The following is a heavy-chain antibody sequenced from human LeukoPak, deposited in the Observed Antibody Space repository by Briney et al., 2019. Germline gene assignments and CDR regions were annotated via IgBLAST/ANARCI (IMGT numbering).Heavy chain of an antibody. D-gene: IGHD6-6*01. CDR3: ARTGSSSIDY. CDR1: GGSFSGYY. CDR2: INHSGST. J-gene: IGHJ4*02. V-gene: IGHV4-34*01. Sequence: SETLSLTSAVYGGSFSGYYWSWIRQPPGKGLEWIGEINHSGSTNYNPSLESRVTISVDTSKNQFSLKLSSVTAADTAVYYCARTGSSSIDYWGRGTLVTVSS.